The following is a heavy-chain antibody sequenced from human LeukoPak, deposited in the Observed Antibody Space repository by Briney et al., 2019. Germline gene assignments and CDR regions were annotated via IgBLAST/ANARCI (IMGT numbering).Heavy chain of an antibody. V-gene: IGHV4-61*02. CDR2: IYTSGST. J-gene: IGHJ5*02. Sequence: SETLSLTCTVSGGSISSGSYYWSWIRQPAGKGLEWIGRIYTSGSTNYNPSPKSRVTISVDTSKNQFSLKLSSVTAADTAVYYCAREPQLLFPQHNWFDPWGQGTLVTVSS. CDR1: GGSISSGSYY. CDR3: AREPQLLFPQHNWFDP. D-gene: IGHD2-2*01.